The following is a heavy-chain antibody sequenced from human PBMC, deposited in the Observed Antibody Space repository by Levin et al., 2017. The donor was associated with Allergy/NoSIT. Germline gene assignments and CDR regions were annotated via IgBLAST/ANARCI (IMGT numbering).Heavy chain of an antibody. CDR3: TRAATGNYIADY. CDR2: SRNKARGYTT. CDR1: GFIFSDYY. Sequence: GESLKISCAASGFIFSDYYMDWVRQAPGKGLEWIARSRNKARGYTTEYAASVKGRFTVSRDDSTSSLYLQVNSLKSEDTAVYYCTRAATGNYIADYWGPGTLVTVSS. D-gene: IGHD4-11*01. V-gene: IGHV3-72*01. J-gene: IGHJ4*02.